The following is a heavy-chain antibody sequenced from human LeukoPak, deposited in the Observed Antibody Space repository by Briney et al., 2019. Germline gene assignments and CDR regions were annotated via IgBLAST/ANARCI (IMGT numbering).Heavy chain of an antibody. Sequence: RGESLKISCKGSGYRFTSYWIGWVRQMPDKGLEWMAMIYPGDSDIRYSPSFQGQVTISVDKSNTTAYLQWSSLKASDTAMYYCVTGWRGDFYDPAHYWGQGTLVTVSA. CDR2: IYPGDSDI. J-gene: IGHJ4*02. V-gene: IGHV5-51*01. D-gene: IGHD2/OR15-2a*01. CDR1: GYRFTSYW. CDR3: VTGWRGDFYDPAHY.